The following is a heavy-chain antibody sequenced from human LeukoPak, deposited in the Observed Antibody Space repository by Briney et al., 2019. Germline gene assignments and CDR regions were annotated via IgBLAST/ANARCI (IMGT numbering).Heavy chain of an antibody. V-gene: IGHV4-34*01. D-gene: IGHD3-10*01. CDR2: INHSGST. J-gene: IGHJ5*02. CDR3: ARGVIGFDP. Sequence: SETLSLTCAVYGGSFSGYYWSWIRQPPGKGLGWIGEINHSGSTNYNPSLKSRVTISVDTSKNQFSLKLSPVTAADTAVYYCARGVIGFDPWGQGTLVTVSS. CDR1: GGSFSGYY.